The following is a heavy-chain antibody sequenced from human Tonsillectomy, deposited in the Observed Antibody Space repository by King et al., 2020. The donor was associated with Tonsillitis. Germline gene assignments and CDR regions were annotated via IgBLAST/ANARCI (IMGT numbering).Heavy chain of an antibody. CDR2: ISYDGSNK. V-gene: IGHV3-30*18. CDR1: GFTFSSYG. Sequence: VQLVESGGGVVQPGRSLRLSCAASGFTFSSYGMHWVRQAPGKGLEWVAVISYDGSNKYYADSVKGRFTISRDNSKNTLYLQMNSLRAEDTAVYYCAKEGGRYGDYFYYYYGMDVWGQGTTVTVSS. D-gene: IGHD4-17*01. CDR3: AKEGGRYGDYFYYYYGMDV. J-gene: IGHJ6*02.